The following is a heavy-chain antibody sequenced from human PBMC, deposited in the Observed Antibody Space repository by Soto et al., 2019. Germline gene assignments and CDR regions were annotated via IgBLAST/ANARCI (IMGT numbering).Heavy chain of an antibody. CDR3: ARGGTGYYYDSSGYFPFDY. D-gene: IGHD3-22*01. V-gene: IGHV4-4*02. Sequence: PSETLSLTCAVSGGSISSSNWWSWVRQPPGKGLEWIGEIYHSGSTNYNPSLKSRVTISVDKSKNQFSLKLSSVTAADTAVYYCARGGTGYYYDSSGYFPFDYWGQGTLVTVSS. CDR1: GGSISSSNW. J-gene: IGHJ4*02. CDR2: IYHSGST.